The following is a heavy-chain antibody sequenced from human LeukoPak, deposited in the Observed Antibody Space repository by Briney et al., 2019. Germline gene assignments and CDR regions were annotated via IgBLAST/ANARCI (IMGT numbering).Heavy chain of an antibody. D-gene: IGHD6-19*01. J-gene: IGHJ5*02. CDR1: GFTFDDYA. V-gene: IGHV3-9*01. Sequence: GGSLRLSCAASGFTFDDYAMHWVRQAPGKGLEWVSGISWNSGSIGYADSVKGRFTISRDNARNSLYLQMNSLRAEDTAVYYCARVGYSNGNWFDPWGQGTLVTVSS. CDR2: ISWNSGSI. CDR3: ARVGYSNGNWFDP.